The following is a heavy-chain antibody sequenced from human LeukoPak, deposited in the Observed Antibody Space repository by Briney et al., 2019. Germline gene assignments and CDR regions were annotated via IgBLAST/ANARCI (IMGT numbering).Heavy chain of an antibody. Sequence: SETLSLTCTVSGGSISSSSYYWGWIRQPPGKGLEWIGSIYYSGSTYYNPSLKSRVTISVDTSKNQFSLKLTSVTAADTAVYYCARSFWSGGNWFDPWGQGTLVTVSS. CDR1: GGSISSSSYY. J-gene: IGHJ5*02. CDR2: IYYSGST. V-gene: IGHV4-39*07. D-gene: IGHD3-3*01. CDR3: ARSFWSGGNWFDP.